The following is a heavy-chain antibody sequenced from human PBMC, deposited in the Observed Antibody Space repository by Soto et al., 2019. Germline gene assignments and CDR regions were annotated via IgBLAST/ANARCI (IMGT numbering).Heavy chain of an antibody. D-gene: IGHD3-10*01. CDR2: ISYDGSNK. Sequence: QVQLVESGGGVVQPGRSLRLSCAASGFTFSSYGMHWVRQAPGKGLEWVAVISYDGSNKYYADSVKGRFTISRDNSKNSLYLQRISLSAEDTAVYYCAKGSYYGSGSYYRGDYWGQGTLVTVSS. CDR1: GFTFSSYG. J-gene: IGHJ4*02. CDR3: AKGSYYGSGSYYRGDY. V-gene: IGHV3-30*18.